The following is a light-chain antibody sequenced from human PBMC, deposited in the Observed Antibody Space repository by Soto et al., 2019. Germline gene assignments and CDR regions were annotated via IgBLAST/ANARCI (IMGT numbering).Light chain of an antibody. CDR3: QQYGSSSWT. Sequence: EIVLTQSPGTLSLSPGKRATLSGRASQSISSSYLAWYQQRPGQAPRLLIYGASSRATGIPDRFSGSGSGTEFTLTISRLEPEDFAVYYCQQYGSSSWTFGQGTKWEIK. V-gene: IGKV3-20*01. CDR1: QSISSSY. J-gene: IGKJ1*01. CDR2: GAS.